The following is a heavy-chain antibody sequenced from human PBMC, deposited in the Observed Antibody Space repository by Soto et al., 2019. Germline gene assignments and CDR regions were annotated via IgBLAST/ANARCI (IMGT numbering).Heavy chain of an antibody. CDR2: INHSGST. Sequence: SETLSLTCAVYGGSFSGYYWSWIRQPPGKGLEWIGEINHSGSTNYNTSLKSRVTISVDTSKNQFSLKLSSVTAADTAVYYCARGYSYGYSYYYYYYMDVWGKGTTVTVSS. V-gene: IGHV4-34*01. CDR3: ARGYSYGYSYYYYYYMDV. J-gene: IGHJ6*03. CDR1: GGSFSGYY. D-gene: IGHD5-18*01.